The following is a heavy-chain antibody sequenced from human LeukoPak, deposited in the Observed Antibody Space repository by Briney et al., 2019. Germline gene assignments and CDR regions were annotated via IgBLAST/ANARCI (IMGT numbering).Heavy chain of an antibody. CDR2: ISSSSAYI. V-gene: IGHV3-21*01. CDR1: GFTFSDYS. CDR3: AREEGPGYFDL. J-gene: IGHJ2*01. Sequence: GGSLRLSCAASGFTFSDYSMNWVRQAPGRGLEWVSSISSSSAYIYYGDSVKGRFTISRDNAKNSLYLQMNSLRAEDTAVYYCAREEGPGYFDLWGRGTLVTVSS. D-gene: IGHD2-2*01.